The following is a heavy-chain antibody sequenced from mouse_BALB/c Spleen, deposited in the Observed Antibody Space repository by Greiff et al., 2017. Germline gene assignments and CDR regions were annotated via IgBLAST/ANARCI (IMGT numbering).Heavy chain of an antibody. J-gene: IGHJ2*01. Sequence: EVQVVESGGGLVQPGGSRKLSCAASGFTFSSFGMHWVRQAPEKGLEWVAYISSGSSTIYYADTVKGRFTISRDNTKNTLFLQMTSLRTEDTAMYYCARSGHYGSSPFDYWGQGTTLTVSS. CDR3: ARSGHYGSSPFDY. CDR1: GFTFSSFG. V-gene: IGHV5-17*02. D-gene: IGHD1-1*01. CDR2: ISSGSSTI.